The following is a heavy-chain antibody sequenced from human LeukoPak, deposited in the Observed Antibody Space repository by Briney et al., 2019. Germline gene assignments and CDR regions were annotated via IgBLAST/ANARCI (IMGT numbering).Heavy chain of an antibody. D-gene: IGHD6-19*01. V-gene: IGHV1-2*02. CDR1: GYIFTGYY. CDR2: INPNSGDT. J-gene: IGHJ6*03. Sequence: ASVKVSCKASGYIFTGYYIHWVRQAPGQGLEWMGWINPNSGDTNYAQNFQGRVTMTRDTSISTAYMEVSRLRSDDTAVYYCARAGAVAGTIPYYYYYMDVWGKGTTVTISS. CDR3: ARAGAVAGTIPYYYYYMDV.